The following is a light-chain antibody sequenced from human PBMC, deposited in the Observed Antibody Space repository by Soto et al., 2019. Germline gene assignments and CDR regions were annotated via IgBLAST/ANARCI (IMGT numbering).Light chain of an antibody. Sequence: DIQMTQSPSSLSASVGDRVTITCRASQGISNYLAWYQQKPGKVPKLLIYAASTLQSGVRARFSGSASGTDFTPTISSLQPEDVATYYCQKQNTGSQTFGQGTKVEI. CDR1: QGISNY. CDR3: QKQNTGSQT. V-gene: IGKV1-27*01. CDR2: AAS. J-gene: IGKJ1*01.